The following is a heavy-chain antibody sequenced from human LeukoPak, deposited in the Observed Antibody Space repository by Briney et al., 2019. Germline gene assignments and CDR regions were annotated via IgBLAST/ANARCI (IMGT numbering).Heavy chain of an antibody. Sequence: SETLSLTCAVSGYSISSGYYWGWIRQPPGKGLEWIGSIYHSGTTYYNPSLKSRVTISVDTSKNQFSLKLSSVTAADTAVYYCARNIFWSGSYYDYWGQGTLVTVSS. CDR1: GYSISSGYY. J-gene: IGHJ4*02. CDR3: ARNIFWSGSYYDY. CDR2: IYHSGTT. D-gene: IGHD3-3*01. V-gene: IGHV4-38-2*01.